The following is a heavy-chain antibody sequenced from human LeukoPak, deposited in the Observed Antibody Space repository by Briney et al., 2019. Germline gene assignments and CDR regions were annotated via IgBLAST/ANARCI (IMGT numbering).Heavy chain of an antibody. J-gene: IGHJ5*02. CDR1: GYTFTSYY. CDR3: ARAVGARGWFDP. V-gene: IGHV1-46*01. Sequence: ASVKVSCKASGYTFTSYYMHWVRQAPGQGLEWMGIINPSGGSTSYAQKFQGRVTMTRDTSTSTVYMELSRLRSDDTAVYYCARAVGARGWFDPWGQGTLVTVSS. D-gene: IGHD1-26*01. CDR2: INPSGGST.